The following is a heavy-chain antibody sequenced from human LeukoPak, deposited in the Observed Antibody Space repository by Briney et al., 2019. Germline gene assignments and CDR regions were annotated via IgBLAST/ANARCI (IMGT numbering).Heavy chain of an antibody. CDR2: ISTYNGNT. CDR1: GYTFTNFG. V-gene: IGHV1-18*01. J-gene: IGHJ5*02. Sequence: ASVKVSFKASGYTFTNFGISWVRQAPGQGLEWMGWISTYNGNTNYAQKLQGRVTMTTDTYTTTAYMELRSLRSDGTAVYYCARESFSLKQVDTAMLLTWGQGTLVTVSS. D-gene: IGHD5-18*01. CDR3: ARESFSLKQVDTAMLLT.